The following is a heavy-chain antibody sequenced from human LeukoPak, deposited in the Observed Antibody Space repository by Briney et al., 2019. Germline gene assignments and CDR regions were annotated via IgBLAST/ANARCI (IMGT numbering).Heavy chain of an antibody. Sequence: ASVKVSCKVSGYTLTELSMHWVRQAPGKGLEWMGGFDPEDGETIYAQKFQGRVTMTEDTSTDTAYMELSSLRSEDTAVYYCATTRVYYDSSGYVLDYWGQGTLVTVSS. D-gene: IGHD3-22*01. V-gene: IGHV1-24*01. CDR2: FDPEDGET. CDR1: GYTLTELS. J-gene: IGHJ4*02. CDR3: ATTRVYYDSSGYVLDY.